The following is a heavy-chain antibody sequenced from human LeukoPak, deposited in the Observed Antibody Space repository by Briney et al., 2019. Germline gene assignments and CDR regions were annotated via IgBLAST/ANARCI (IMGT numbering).Heavy chain of an antibody. D-gene: IGHD5-12*01. CDR1: GYTFTGYY. J-gene: IGHJ4*02. Sequence: APVEVSCKASGYTFTGYYMHWVRQAPGQGREWMGRINPNSGGTNYAQKFQGRVTMTRDTSISTAYMEQSRLRSDDTAVYYCARSLERGYSGYDNDYWGQGTLVTVSS. CDR2: INPNSGGT. V-gene: IGHV1-2*06. CDR3: ARSLERGYSGYDNDY.